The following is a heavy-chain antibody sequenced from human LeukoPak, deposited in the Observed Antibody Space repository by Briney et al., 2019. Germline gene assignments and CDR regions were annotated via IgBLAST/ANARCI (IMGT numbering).Heavy chain of an antibody. D-gene: IGHD3-9*01. CDR2: ISAYNGNT. V-gene: IGHV1-18*01. J-gene: IGHJ4*02. CDR3: AREGRYFDWLLVDY. CDR1: GYTFTSYG. Sequence: ASVKVSCKAPGYTFTSYGIRWVRQAPGQGLEWMGWISAYNGNTNYAQKLQGRVTMTTDTSTSTAYMELRSLRSDDTAVYYCAREGRYFDWLLVDYWGQGTLVTVSS.